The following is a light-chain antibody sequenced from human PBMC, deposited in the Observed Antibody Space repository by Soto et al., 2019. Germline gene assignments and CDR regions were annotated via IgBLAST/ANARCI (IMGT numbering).Light chain of an antibody. CDR2: DAS. J-gene: IGKJ5*01. CDR1: QSISSW. V-gene: IGKV1-5*01. Sequence: DIQMTHSPSTLSASVGDIVTITCGASQSISSWLAWYQQKPGEAPKLLIYDASALPRGVPSRFSATVSGTEFSLTITSLQPEDFATYYCQQLFDSPITFGHGTRLEIK. CDR3: QQLFDSPIT.